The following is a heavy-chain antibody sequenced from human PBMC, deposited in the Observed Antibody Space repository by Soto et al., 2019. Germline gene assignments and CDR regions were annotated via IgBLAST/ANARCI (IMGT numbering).Heavy chain of an antibody. D-gene: IGHD2-2*01. CDR1: GFTFSSYA. CDR3: AKDSRGCSSRSCYFVPYYYYYGMDV. CDR2: ISGSGGST. V-gene: IGHV3-23*01. J-gene: IGHJ6*02. Sequence: PGGSLRLSCAASGFTFSSYAMSWVRQAPGKGLEWVSAISGSGGSTYYADSVKGRFTISRDNSKNTLYLQMNSLRAEDTAVYYCAKDSRGCSSRSCYFVPYYYYYGMDVWGQGTTVTVSS.